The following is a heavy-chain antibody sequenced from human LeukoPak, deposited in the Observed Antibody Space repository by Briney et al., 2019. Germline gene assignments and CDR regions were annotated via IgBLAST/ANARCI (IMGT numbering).Heavy chain of an antibody. Sequence: GGSLRLSCAASGFTFSSYWMHWVRQAPGKGLGSVSRIKSDGSTNYADSVKGRFTISRDNAKNTVSLQMNSLRAEDTGVYYCARAPSEIGGYYPEYFRHWGQGTLVTVSS. CDR1: GFTFSSYW. CDR2: IKSDGST. CDR3: ARAPSEIGGYYPEYFRH. D-gene: IGHD3-22*01. J-gene: IGHJ1*01. V-gene: IGHV3-74*01.